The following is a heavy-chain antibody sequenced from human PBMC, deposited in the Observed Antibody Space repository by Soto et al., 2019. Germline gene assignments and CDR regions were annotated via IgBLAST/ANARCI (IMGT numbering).Heavy chain of an antibody. CDR3: ARQDIGYCSSTSCPYFDY. J-gene: IGHJ4*02. D-gene: IGHD2-2*01. V-gene: IGHV4-31*03. Sequence: SETLSLTCTVSGGSISSGGYYWSWIRQHPGKGLEWIGYIYYSGSTYYNPSLKSRVTISVDTSKNQFSLKLSSVTAADTAVYYCARQDIGYCSSTSCPYFDYWGRGTLVTVSS. CDR1: GGSISSGGYY. CDR2: IYYSGST.